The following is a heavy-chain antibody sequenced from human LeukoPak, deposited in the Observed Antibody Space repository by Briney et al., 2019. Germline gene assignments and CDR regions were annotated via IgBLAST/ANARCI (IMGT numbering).Heavy chain of an antibody. Sequence: PSETLSLTCTVSGGSISSSSYYWGWIRQPPGKGLEWIGSIYYSGSTNYNPSLKSRVTISVDTSKNQFSLKLSSVTAADTAVYYCARDGGSGWHDYWGQGTLVTVSS. D-gene: IGHD6-19*01. CDR1: GGSISSSSYY. V-gene: IGHV4-39*07. CDR2: IYYSGST. CDR3: ARDGGSGWHDY. J-gene: IGHJ4*02.